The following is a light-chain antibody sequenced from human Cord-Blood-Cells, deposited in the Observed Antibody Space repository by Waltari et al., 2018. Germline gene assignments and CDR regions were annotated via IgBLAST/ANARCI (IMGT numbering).Light chain of an antibody. CDR1: QSISSY. CDR2: AAS. CDR3: QQSYSTPYT. V-gene: IGKV1-39*01. Sequence: DIKMTQSPSSLSAYVGDRVTITCRASQSISSYLNLYQQKPGKSPKLLIYAASSLQSGVPSRFSGSGSGTDFTLTISSLQPEDFATYYCQQSYSTPYTFGQGTKLEIK. J-gene: IGKJ2*01.